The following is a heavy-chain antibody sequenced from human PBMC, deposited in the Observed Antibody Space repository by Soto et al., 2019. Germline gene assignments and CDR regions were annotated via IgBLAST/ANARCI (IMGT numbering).Heavy chain of an antibody. CDR2: ISGSGFKK. CDR1: GFIFENFG. Sequence: PGGSLRLSCAASGFIFENFGMSWVRQAPGKGLEWISSISGSGFKKYYADSVKGRFTTSRDNSKSTVYLELNNLSAEGTAVYHCAKNQGVELVPLATVDWFDPWGQGSVVTVSS. CDR3: AKNQGVELVPLATVDWFDP. D-gene: IGHD1-26*01. J-gene: IGHJ5*02. V-gene: IGHV3-23*01.